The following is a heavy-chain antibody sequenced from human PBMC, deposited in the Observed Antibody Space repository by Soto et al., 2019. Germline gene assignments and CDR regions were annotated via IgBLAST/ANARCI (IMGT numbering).Heavy chain of an antibody. CDR3: ARDRTYGSASGWFDP. J-gene: IGHJ5*02. CDR2: ISAYNGNT. CDR1: GYTFTSYG. V-gene: IGHV1-18*01. D-gene: IGHD3-10*01. Sequence: QVQLVQSGAEVKKPGASVKVSCKASGYTFTSYGISWVRQAPGQGLEWMGWISAYNGNTNYAQKLQGRVTMTTDTSTSTAYMELRRLRSDDTAVYYCARDRTYGSASGWFDPWGQGTLVTVSS.